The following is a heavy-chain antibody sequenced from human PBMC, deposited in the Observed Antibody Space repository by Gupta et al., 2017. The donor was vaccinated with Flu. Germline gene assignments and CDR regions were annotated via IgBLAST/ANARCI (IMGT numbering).Heavy chain of an antibody. J-gene: IGHJ4*02. Sequence: QVQLQESGPGLVKPSQTLSLTCTVSGGSISSGGYYWSWIRQHPGKGLEWIGYIYYSGSTYYNPSLKSRVTISVDTSKNQFSLKLSSVTAADTAVYYCARAAGGLQVPRTQGVNFDYWGQGTLVTVSS. CDR3: ARAAGGLQVPRTQGVNFDY. CDR1: GGSISSGGYY. CDR2: IYYSGST. D-gene: IGHD5-24*01. V-gene: IGHV4-31*03.